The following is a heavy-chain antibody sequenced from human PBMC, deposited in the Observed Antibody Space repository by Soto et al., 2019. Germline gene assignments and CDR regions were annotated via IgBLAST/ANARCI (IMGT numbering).Heavy chain of an antibody. J-gene: IGHJ3*01. D-gene: IGHD2-21*02. Sequence: QVQLQESGPGLVKPSQTLSLICTVSGGSISSGAYYWSWVRQHPGKGLEWIGYIYYNGKTSFSPSLKCRLTISIDTSKNQFSLKLSSVTAADTAMYYCARARLRAVYAFDFWGQGTMVTVSS. CDR1: GGSISSGAYY. V-gene: IGHV4-31*03. CDR3: ARARLRAVYAFDF. CDR2: IYYNGKT.